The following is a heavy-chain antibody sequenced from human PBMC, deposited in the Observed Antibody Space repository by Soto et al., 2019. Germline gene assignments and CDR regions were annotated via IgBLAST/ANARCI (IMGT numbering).Heavy chain of an antibody. CDR1: GYTFTSYW. CDR2: IYPGNSET. D-gene: IGHD3-9*01. V-gene: IGHV5-51*01. CDR3: ARQGRTGSNWIDP. J-gene: IGHJ5*02. Sequence: GESLKISCESSGYTFTSYWIGWVRQTPGKGLEWMGIIYPGNSETAYSPSFQGQVTISADKSISTTYLQWSSLKASDSAIYYCARQGRTGSNWIDPWGQGTLVTVSS.